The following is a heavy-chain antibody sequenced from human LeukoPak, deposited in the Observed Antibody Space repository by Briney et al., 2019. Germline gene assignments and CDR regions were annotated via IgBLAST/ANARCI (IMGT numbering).Heavy chain of an antibody. Sequence: GGSLRLSCGACGFTFSSYAMSWVRQAPGEGLEWVSTISVSGGSTFYADSVKGRFTICNDNSKDTLSLQMNSLRADGRVLLYGARVSGGTIDYWGQGTLATVSS. CDR1: GFTFSSYA. CDR3: ARVSGGTIDY. CDR2: ISVSGGST. D-gene: IGHD2-15*01. V-gene: IGHV3-23*01. J-gene: IGHJ4*02.